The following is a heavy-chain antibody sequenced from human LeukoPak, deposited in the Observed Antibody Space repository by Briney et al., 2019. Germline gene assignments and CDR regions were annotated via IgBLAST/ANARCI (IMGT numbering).Heavy chain of an antibody. V-gene: IGHV3-74*01. CDR2: INSDGSST. J-gene: IGHJ4*02. Sequence: GGSLRLSCAASGFTFSSYWMHWVRQAPGKGLVWVSRINSDGSSTSYADSVKGRFTISRDNAKNTLYLQMNSLRAEDTAVYYCARYRAMALHYFDYWGQGTLVTVSS. D-gene: IGHD2-2*01. CDR1: GFTFSSYW. CDR3: ARYRAMALHYFDY.